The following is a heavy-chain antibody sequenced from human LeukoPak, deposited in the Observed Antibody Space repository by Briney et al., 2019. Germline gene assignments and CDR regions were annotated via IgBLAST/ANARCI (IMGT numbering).Heavy chain of an antibody. J-gene: IGHJ5*02. Sequence: SVKVSCKASGYTFSGYSMHWVRQAPGEGLEWMGLINPDSGGTNYSQKFQGRVTMTRDKSSNTAYMELTSLTSDDTAVYYCARPLKSGNYGRFDPWGQGTLVTVSS. CDR3: ARPLKSGNYGRFDP. CDR1: GYTFSGYS. CDR2: INPDSGGT. D-gene: IGHD1-26*01. V-gene: IGHV1-2*02.